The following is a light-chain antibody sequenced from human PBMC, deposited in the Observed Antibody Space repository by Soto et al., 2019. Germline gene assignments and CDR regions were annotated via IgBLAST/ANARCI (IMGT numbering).Light chain of an antibody. Sequence: EIFLTQSPATLSLSPGERSTLSCRASQSVSRYLAWYQQKPGQAPRLLIYDASNRTTGIPARFRGSGSGTEFTLTISSLEPEDFAVYSCQQRSNWPPLFTFGPGTKVDIK. J-gene: IGKJ3*01. CDR3: QQRSNWPPLFT. CDR1: QSVSRY. V-gene: IGKV3-11*01. CDR2: DAS.